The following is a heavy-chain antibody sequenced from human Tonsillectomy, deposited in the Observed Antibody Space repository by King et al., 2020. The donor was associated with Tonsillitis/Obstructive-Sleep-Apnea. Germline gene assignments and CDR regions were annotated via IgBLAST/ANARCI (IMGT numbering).Heavy chain of an antibody. D-gene: IGHD1-26*01. CDR2: IYYTGST. J-gene: IGHJ4*02. Sequence: QLQESGPGLVKPSETLSLTCTVSGGSISSFYWSWIRQPPGKGLDWIGYIYYTGSTNYNPSLESRVTISVDTSKNQFSLKLTSVTAADTAVYYCARDSGCSLDYWGQGTLVTVSS. CDR1: GGSISSFY. CDR3: ARDSGCSLDY. V-gene: IGHV4-59*01.